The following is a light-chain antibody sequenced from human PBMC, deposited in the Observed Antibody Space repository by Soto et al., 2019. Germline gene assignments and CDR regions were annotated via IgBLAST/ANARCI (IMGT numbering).Light chain of an antibody. CDR3: QQYNSYSWT. CDR1: QRLSLW. V-gene: IGKV1-5*01. CDR2: DVS. J-gene: IGKJ1*01. Sequence: DIQMTQSPSTLSAFGGDRVTITCRASQRLSLWLAWYQQKPGKAPRLLIYDVSTLESGVPSRFSGSGSGTEFSLTIKRLEPDDFATYYCQQYNSYSWTFGQGTKVEIK.